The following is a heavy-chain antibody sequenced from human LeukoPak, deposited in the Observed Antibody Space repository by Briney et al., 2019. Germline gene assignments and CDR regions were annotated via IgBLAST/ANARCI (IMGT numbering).Heavy chain of an antibody. D-gene: IGHD2-15*01. V-gene: IGHV3-53*01. J-gene: IGHJ4*02. Sequence: GGSLTLSRSASGFTVSSNYMSWVRQAPGKGLEWVSVIYSGGSTYYPHSVKGRFTISRDNSKNTLYLQMNSLRAEEPGVYYCAHRRSGLDYWGQGTLVSVS. CDR2: IYSGGST. CDR1: GFTVSSNY. CDR3: AHRRSGLDY.